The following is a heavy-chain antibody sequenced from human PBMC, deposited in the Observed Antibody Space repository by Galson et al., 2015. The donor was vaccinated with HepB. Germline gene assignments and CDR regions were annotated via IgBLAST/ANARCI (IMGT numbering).Heavy chain of an antibody. V-gene: IGHV3-48*02. Sequence: SLRLSCAASGFSFSTYSMNWVRQAPGKGLEWISYISSSSSTIYYADSLKGRFTISIDNDKNSLDLQMNSLRDEDTAVYYCARGLRERVTIFGVVDGWRQGTLVTVSS. CDR2: ISSSSSTI. CDR1: GFSFSTYS. D-gene: IGHD3-3*01. J-gene: IGHJ4*02. CDR3: ARGLRERVTIFGVVDG.